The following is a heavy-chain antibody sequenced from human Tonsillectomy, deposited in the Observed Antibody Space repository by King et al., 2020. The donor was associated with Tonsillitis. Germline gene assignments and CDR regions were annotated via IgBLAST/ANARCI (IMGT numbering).Heavy chain of an antibody. V-gene: IGHV3-13*01. D-gene: IGHD6-13*01. CDR2: IGTACDT. CDR3: AREGYLHAFDI. CDR1: GFTFSSYD. J-gene: IGHJ3*02. Sequence: LQLVQSGGGLVQPGGSLRLSCAASGFTFSSYDMHWVRQATGKGLEWVSAIGTACDTYFPGSVKGRFTISRENAKNSLYLQMNSLRAGDTAVYYCAREGYLHAFDIWGQGTMVTVSS.